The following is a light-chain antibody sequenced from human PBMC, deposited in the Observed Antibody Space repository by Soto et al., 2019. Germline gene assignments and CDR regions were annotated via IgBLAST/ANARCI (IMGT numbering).Light chain of an antibody. J-gene: IGLJ2*01. CDR3: QTWGSGTVV. CDR1: SGHSSYA. Sequence: QLVLTQSPSASASLGASVKLTCTLSSGHSSYAIAWHQQQPDKGPRYLMKLNSDGSHSKGDGIPDRFSGSSSGAERYLTISSLQSDDEADYYCQTWGSGTVVFGGGTKVTVL. CDR2: LNSDGSH. V-gene: IGLV4-69*01.